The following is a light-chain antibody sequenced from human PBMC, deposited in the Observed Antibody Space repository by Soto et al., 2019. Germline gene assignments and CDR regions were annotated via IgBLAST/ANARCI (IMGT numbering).Light chain of an antibody. CDR1: SSDVGGSNY. CDR3: GSSSSSSTLYV. V-gene: IGLV2-14*03. J-gene: IGLJ1*01. CDR2: DVS. Sequence: QSALTQPASVSGSPGQSITISCTGTSSDVGGSNYVSWYQQHPGKAPKLMIYDVSNRPSGVSNRFSGSKSGNTASLTISGLQAKDEADYHCGSSSSSSTLYVFGTGTKLTVL.